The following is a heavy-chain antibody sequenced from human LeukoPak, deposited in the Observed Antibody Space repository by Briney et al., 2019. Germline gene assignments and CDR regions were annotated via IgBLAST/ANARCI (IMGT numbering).Heavy chain of an antibody. V-gene: IGHV3-7*01. CDR2: IKPDGSEK. CDR3: ARELFCDI. D-gene: IGHD3-9*01. CDR1: GFTFRTYW. Sequence: GGSLRLSCAASGFTFRTYWMSWVRQAPGKGLEWVANIKPDGSEKYYVDSVKGRFTISRDNAKNSLYLQMNSLRAEDTAVYYCARELFCDIWGQGTMVTVSS. J-gene: IGHJ3*02.